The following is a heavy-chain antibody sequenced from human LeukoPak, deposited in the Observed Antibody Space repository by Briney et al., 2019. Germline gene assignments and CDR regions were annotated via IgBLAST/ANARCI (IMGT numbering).Heavy chain of an antibody. D-gene: IGHD3-10*01. V-gene: IGHV3-64D*06. CDR2: ISSYGDST. Sequence: GGSLRLSCAASGFTFSSFAMHWVRQAPGKGLEYVSAISSYGDSTYYADSVKDRFTISRNNSKNTLSLQMSSLRAEDTAVYYCVKDARPSGSGSYYYGDYWGQGTLVTVSS. CDR1: GFTFSSFA. CDR3: VKDARPSGSGSYYYGDY. J-gene: IGHJ4*02.